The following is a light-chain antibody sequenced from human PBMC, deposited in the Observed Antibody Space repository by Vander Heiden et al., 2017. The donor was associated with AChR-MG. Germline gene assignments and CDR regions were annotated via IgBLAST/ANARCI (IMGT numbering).Light chain of an antibody. Sequence: SYVVTQPPSVSVSPGQTATITCGGKNIGAQGVHWYLQRSGQAPLLVVYDDTERLSGIPERIAGSTSANTATLTIRKVEAGDEATYYCQLWDRSSERVIFGGGTTLTVL. CDR2: DDT. CDR3: QLWDRSSERVI. CDR1: NIGAQG. V-gene: IGLV3-21*02. J-gene: IGLJ2*01.